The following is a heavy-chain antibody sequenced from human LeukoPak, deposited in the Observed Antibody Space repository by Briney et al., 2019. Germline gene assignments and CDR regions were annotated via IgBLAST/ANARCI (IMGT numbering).Heavy chain of an antibody. CDR3: ARVWFGELEGPTFDY. CDR1: GGSISSSSYY. Sequence: SETLSLICTVSGGSISSSSYYWGWIRQPPGKGLEWIGSIYYSGSTYYNPSLKSRVTISVDTSKNQFSLKLSSVTAADTAVYYCARVWFGELEGPTFDYWGQGTLVTVSS. V-gene: IGHV4-39*01. CDR2: IYYSGST. D-gene: IGHD3-10*01. J-gene: IGHJ4*02.